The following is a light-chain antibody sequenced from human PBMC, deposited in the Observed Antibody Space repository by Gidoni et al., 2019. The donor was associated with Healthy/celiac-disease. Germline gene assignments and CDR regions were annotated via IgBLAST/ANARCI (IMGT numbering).Light chain of an antibody. J-gene: IGKJ2*01. CDR3: QQYYSTPPYT. Sequence: DIVMTHSPDSLAVSLGERATINCKSSQSVLYSSNNKNYLAWYQQKPGQPPKLLIYWASTRESVVPDRFSGSGSGTDFTLTISSLQAEDVAVYYCQQYYSTPPYTFGQGTKLEIK. CDR1: QSVLYSSNNKNY. V-gene: IGKV4-1*01. CDR2: WAS.